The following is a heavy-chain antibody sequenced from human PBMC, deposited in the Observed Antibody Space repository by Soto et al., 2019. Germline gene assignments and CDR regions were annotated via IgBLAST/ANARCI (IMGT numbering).Heavy chain of an antibody. J-gene: IGHJ5*02. CDR1: GYTFTNYG. Sequence: QVQLVQSGAEVKKPGASVKVSCKASGYTFTNYGISWVRQAAGQGLEWMGWISAYNGNTNYAQKLQGRVTITTDTSTSTAYMELRSLRSDDTAVYYCARVTCSGGSCYHAWFDPWGQGTLVTVSS. CDR3: ARVTCSGGSCYHAWFDP. V-gene: IGHV1-18*01. D-gene: IGHD2-15*01. CDR2: ISAYNGNT.